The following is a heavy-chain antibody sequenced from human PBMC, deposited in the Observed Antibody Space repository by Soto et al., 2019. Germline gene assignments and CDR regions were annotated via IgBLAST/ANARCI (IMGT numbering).Heavy chain of an antibody. V-gene: IGHV3-23*01. J-gene: IGHJ4*02. CDR1: GFTTNKHA. D-gene: IGHD3-10*01. Sequence: GGSLRLSCAVSGFTTNKHAMSWVRQAPEKGLEWVSAISDSSGDKFYADSVRGRFSISRDNAKNSLYLQMNSLRAEDTAVYYCETGGSGSYYNPPFDYWGQGTLVTVSS. CDR2: ISDSSGDK. CDR3: ETGGSGSYYNPPFDY.